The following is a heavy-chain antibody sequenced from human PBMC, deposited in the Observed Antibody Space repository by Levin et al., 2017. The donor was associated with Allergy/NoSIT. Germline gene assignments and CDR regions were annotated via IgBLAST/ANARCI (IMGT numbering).Heavy chain of an antibody. CDR2: IYSGGNT. J-gene: IGHJ4*02. Sequence: HGESLKISCTASGFTVSSNYMSWVRQAPGKGLVWVSVIYSGGNTYYGDSVKGRFTISRDSSKNTLYLQMNSRRAEDTAVYYGARDATGPTSDYWGQGTLVTVSS. V-gene: IGHV3-53*01. CDR1: GFTVSSNY. CDR3: ARDATGPTSDY. D-gene: IGHD1-1*01.